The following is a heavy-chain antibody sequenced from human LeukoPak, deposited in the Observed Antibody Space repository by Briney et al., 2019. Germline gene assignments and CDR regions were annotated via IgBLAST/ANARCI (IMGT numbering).Heavy chain of an antibody. J-gene: IGHJ4*02. CDR1: GYTFTSYD. V-gene: IGHV1-8*01. D-gene: IGHD3-9*01. CDR3: ARALVLRYFDWLSPTRYYFDY. CDR2: MNPNSGNT. Sequence: ASVKVSCKASGYTFTSYDINWVRQATGQGLEWMGWMNPNSGNTGYAQKFQGRVTMTMNTSISTAYMELSSLRSEDTAVYYCARALVLRYFDWLSPTRYYFDYWGQGTLVTVSS.